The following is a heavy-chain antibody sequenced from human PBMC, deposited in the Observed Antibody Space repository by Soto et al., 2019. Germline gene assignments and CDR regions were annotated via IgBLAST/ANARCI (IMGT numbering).Heavy chain of an antibody. CDR2: ISASGGST. J-gene: IGHJ4*02. CDR1: GFTFSSYA. D-gene: IGHD4-4*01. V-gene: IGHV3-23*01. Sequence: GGSLRLSCAASGFTFSSYAMSWVRQAPGKGLEWVSAISASGGSTYYADSVKGRFTISRDNANESLHLQMDSLRADDTAVYYCARDRLSMTTITSLDYWGRGTQVTVSS. CDR3: ARDRLSMTTITSLDY.